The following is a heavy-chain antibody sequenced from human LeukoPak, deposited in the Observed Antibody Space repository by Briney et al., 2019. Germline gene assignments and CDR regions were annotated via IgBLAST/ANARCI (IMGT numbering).Heavy chain of an antibody. V-gene: IGHV1-8*01. CDR2: MNPNSGST. CDR1: GYTFTSYD. CDR3: ARGLLSRSVFGVVIRYFQH. D-gene: IGHD3-3*01. Sequence: ASVKVSCKASGYTFTSYDINWVRQATGQGLEWMGWMNPNSGSTGYAQKFQGRVTMTRNTSISTAYMELSSLRSEDTAVYYCARGLLSRSVFGVVIRYFQHRAQGTLVTVSS. J-gene: IGHJ1*01.